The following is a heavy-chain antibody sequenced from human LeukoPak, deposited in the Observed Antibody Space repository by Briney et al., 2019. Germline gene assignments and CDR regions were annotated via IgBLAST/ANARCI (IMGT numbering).Heavy chain of an antibody. V-gene: IGHV4-4*07. CDR2: IYSTGST. CDR1: GDSIITYY. D-gene: IGHD5-18*01. CDR3: AKSGYSYGYYYYYYMDV. Sequence: SETLSLTCSVSGDSIITYYWSWIRQPAGEGLGWIGRIYSTGSTNYNPSLKSRVTMSVDTSKNQFSLKLSSVTAADTAVYYCAKSGYSYGYYYYYYMDVWGKGTTVTVSS. J-gene: IGHJ6*03.